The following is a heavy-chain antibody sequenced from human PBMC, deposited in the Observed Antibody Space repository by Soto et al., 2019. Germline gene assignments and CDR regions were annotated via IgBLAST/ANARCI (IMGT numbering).Heavy chain of an antibody. V-gene: IGHV1-18*01. Sequence: QVQLVQSGAEVKKPGASVKVSCKASGYTFTSYGIIWVRQAPGQGLEWMGWISAYNGNTNYAQKLQGRVTMTTDTSTSTAYMELRSLRSDDTAVYYCARDRVVVVVAASTNWFDPWGQGTLVTVSS. CDR2: ISAYNGNT. D-gene: IGHD2-15*01. CDR3: ARDRVVVVVAASTNWFDP. CDR1: GYTFTSYG. J-gene: IGHJ5*02.